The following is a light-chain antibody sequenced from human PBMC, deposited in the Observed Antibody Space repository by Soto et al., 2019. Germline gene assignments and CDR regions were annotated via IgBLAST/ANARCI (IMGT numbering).Light chain of an antibody. J-gene: IGLJ3*02. CDR2: EKD. Sequence: QAVVTQPPSVSAAPGQTVPISCSGTSSNIGSNYVSWYQQVPGTAPKLLIWEKDKRAFGIPDRFSGSKSGTSATLGVSGLQTGDEGDYYCATRDFSLSAGVFGGGTKLTVL. CDR1: SSNIGSNY. CDR3: ATRDFSLSAGV. V-gene: IGLV1-51*02.